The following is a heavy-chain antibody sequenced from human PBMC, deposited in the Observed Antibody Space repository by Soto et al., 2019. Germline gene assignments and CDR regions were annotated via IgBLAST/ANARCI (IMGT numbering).Heavy chain of an antibody. V-gene: IGHV3-15*01. D-gene: IGHD5-12*01. CDR3: TTAHPRGPDY. J-gene: IGHJ4*02. CDR2: IKSKADGGTT. CDR1: GFTFNNAW. Sequence: EVQLLESGGDLVQPGGSLRLSCAASGFTFNNAWMNWVRQAPGKGLEWVGRIKSKADGGTTAYAAPVKGRFTISKDDSKNTLYLQMDSLRIEDTAVYYCTTAHPRGPDYWGRGTLVTVSS.